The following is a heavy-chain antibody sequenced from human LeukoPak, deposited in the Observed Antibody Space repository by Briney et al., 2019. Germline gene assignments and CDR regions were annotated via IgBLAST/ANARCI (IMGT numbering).Heavy chain of an antibody. CDR1: GGSISSYY. D-gene: IGHD1-1*01. Sequence: SETLSLTCTVSGGSISSYYWSWIWQPPGKGLEWIAYIYYRGSTNYNPSLKSRVTISVDTSKNQFSLKLSSVTAADTAVYYCARRTTGTGPFDYWGQGTLVTVSS. CDR2: IYYRGST. CDR3: ARRTTGTGPFDY. J-gene: IGHJ4*02. V-gene: IGHV4-59*08.